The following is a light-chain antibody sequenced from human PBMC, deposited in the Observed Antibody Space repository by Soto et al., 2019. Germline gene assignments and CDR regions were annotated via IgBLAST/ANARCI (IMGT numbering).Light chain of an antibody. J-gene: IGKJ3*01. V-gene: IGKV3-20*01. CDR2: GAS. CDR1: QSVSKTY. CDR3: QQYGNSPTT. Sequence: ETVLTQSPGTLSLSPGERAILSCRASQSVSKTYVAWYQQKPGQAPSLLIYGASTRATGLPDRFSGSGSGTDFTLTISRLKPEDFAVFYCQQYGNSPTTFGPGTRVDIK.